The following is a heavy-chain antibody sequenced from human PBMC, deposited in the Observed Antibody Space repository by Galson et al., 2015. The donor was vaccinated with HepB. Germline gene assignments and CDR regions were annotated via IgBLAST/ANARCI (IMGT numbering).Heavy chain of an antibody. CDR3: ARTLRTMVRGVIGDWFDP. D-gene: IGHD3-10*01. CDR2: INPNSGGT. Sequence: SVKVSCKASGYTFTGYYMHWVRQAPGQGLEWMGRINPNSGGTNYAQKFQGRVTMTRDTSISTAYMELSRLRSDDTAVYYCARTLRTMVRGVIGDWFDPWGQGTLVTVSS. J-gene: IGHJ5*02. CDR1: GYTFTGYY. V-gene: IGHV1-2*06.